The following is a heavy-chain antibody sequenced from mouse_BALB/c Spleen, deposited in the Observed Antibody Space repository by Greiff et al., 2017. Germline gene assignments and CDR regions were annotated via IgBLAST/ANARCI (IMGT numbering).Heavy chain of an antibody. CDR2: INPSTGYT. J-gene: IGHJ4*01. CDR3: ARSLFYAMDY. CDR1: GYTFTSYY. Sequence: QVQLQQSGAELVKPGASVKLSCKASGYTFTSYYMYWVKQRPGQGLEWIGEINPSTGYTEYNQKFKDKATLTADKSSSTAYMQLSSLTSEDSAVYYCARSLFYAMDYWGQGTSVTVSS. V-gene: IGHV1S81*02.